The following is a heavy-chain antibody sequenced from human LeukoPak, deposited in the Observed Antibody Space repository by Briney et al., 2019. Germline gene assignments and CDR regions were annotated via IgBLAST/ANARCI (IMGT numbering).Heavy chain of an antibody. CDR3: ARDPPFIRVADNGDF. CDR1: GYTFVSYG. CDR2: INPYNGDT. D-gene: IGHD6-19*01. J-gene: IGHJ4*02. Sequence: ASVKVSCKASGYTFVSYGISWVRQAPGQGLEWMGWINPYNGDTNFAQKLQDRLTMTTDTSTGTAYMELRSLRSGDTALYYCARDPPFIRVADNGDFWGQGTLVSVSS. V-gene: IGHV1-18*01.